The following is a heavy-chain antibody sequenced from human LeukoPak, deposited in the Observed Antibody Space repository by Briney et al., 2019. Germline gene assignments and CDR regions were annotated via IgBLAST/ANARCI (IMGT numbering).Heavy chain of an antibody. Sequence: SETMSLTCTVSGYSISSGYYWGWIRQPPGKGLEWIGSIYHSGSTYYNPSLKSRVTISVDTSKNQFSLKLSSVTAADTAIYYCAREYGSGSYDTRWGQGTLVTVSS. V-gene: IGHV4-38-2*02. J-gene: IGHJ4*02. CDR3: AREYGSGSYDTR. CDR2: IYHSGST. D-gene: IGHD3-10*01. CDR1: GYSISSGYY.